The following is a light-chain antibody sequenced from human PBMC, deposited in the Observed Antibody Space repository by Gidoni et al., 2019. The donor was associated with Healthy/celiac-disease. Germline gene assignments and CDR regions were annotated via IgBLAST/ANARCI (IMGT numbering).Light chain of an antibody. CDR2: DAS. Sequence: EIVLTQSPGTLSLSPGERATLSCRASQSVTNNYLAWYQQKPGQAPRLVIYDASNRATGIPDRFSGSGSGPDFTLTISRLEPEDFAVYYCQQSGSPPYTFGQGSKLEIK. CDR3: QQSGSPPYT. CDR1: QSVTNNY. J-gene: IGKJ2*01. V-gene: IGKV3-20*01.